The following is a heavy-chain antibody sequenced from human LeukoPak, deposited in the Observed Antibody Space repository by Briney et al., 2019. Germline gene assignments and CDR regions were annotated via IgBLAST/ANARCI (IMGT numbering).Heavy chain of an antibody. CDR1: GGSISSGGYY. D-gene: IGHD4-17*01. CDR3: TRGWVTTYYYYAMDV. V-gene: IGHV4-39*07. Sequence: SETLSLTCTVSGGSISSGGYYWGWIRQPPGKGLEWIGSIYHSGSTYYNPSLKSRVTISIDTSKNQFSLKLSSVTAADTAVYYCTRGWVTTYYYYAMDVWGQGTTVTVSS. J-gene: IGHJ6*02. CDR2: IYHSGST.